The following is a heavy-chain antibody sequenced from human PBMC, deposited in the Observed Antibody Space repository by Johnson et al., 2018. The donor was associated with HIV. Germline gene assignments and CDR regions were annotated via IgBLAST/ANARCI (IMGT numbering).Heavy chain of an antibody. CDR2: ISYDGSNN. Sequence: QVQLVESGGGVVQPERSLRLSCSASGFTFSSYAMHWVRQAPGKGLEWVAVISYDGSNNYYADSVKGRFTISRANSKNTLYLQMNSLRAEDTAVYYCARDKSGGGTDSGYDHFSAPDAFDIWGQGTMVTVSS. CDR3: ARDKSGGGTDSGYDHFSAPDAFDI. V-gene: IGHV3-30-3*01. CDR1: GFTFSSYA. D-gene: IGHD5-12*01. J-gene: IGHJ3*02.